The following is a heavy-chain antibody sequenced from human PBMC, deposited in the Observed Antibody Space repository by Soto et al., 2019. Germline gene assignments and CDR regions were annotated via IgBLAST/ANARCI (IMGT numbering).Heavy chain of an antibody. J-gene: IGHJ4*02. CDR2: IYHSGST. Sequence: PSETLSLTCAVSGYSISSGYYWGWIRQPPGKGLEWIGSIYHSGSTYYNPSLKSRVIISVDTSKNQFSLKLSSVTAADTAVYYGARWTNYDYFDYWGQGTRVTVSS. V-gene: IGHV4-38-2*01. D-gene: IGHD3-22*01. CDR3: ARWTNYDYFDY. CDR1: GYSISSGYY.